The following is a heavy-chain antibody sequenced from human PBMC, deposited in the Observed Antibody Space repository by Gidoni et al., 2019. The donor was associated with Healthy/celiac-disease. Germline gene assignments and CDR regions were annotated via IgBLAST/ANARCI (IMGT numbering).Heavy chain of an antibody. CDR1: GFPFSNAW. Sequence: EVQLVESGGGLVKPGGSLRLTCAASGFPFSNAWMNWVRQAPGKGLEWIGRIKSKTDGRTTDSAAPGKGRFTSSRDDSKNTLYLQMNSRKTEDTAVYYCTTDQSYYDYVWGSYRLGDWGQGTLVTVSS. CDR3: TTDQSYYDYVWGSYRLGD. D-gene: IGHD3-16*02. J-gene: IGHJ4*02. V-gene: IGHV3-15*07. CDR2: IKSKTDGRTT.